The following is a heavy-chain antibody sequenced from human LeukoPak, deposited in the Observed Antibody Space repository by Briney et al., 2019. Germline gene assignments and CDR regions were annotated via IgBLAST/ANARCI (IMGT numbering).Heavy chain of an antibody. CDR3: ARGSSSCFY. D-gene: IGHD6-6*01. CDR2: INDSGDST. Sequence: GGSLRLSCAASGFTLCSYAMSWVRQAPGQGLEWVSTINDSGDSTYYPGSVKGRYTISRDYSKNTLYLQINSLRAEDTAVYYCARGSSSCFYWGQGTLVTVSS. CDR1: GFTLCSYA. V-gene: IGHV3-23*01. J-gene: IGHJ4*02.